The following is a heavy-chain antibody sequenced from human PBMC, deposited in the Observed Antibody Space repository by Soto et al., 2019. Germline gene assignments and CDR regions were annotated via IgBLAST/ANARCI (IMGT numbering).Heavy chain of an antibody. CDR3: ARDGWEHFDY. J-gene: IGHJ4*02. D-gene: IGHD1-26*01. CDR2: IYHSGST. Sequence: SETLSLTCAVSGVSISSSNWWSWVRQPPGKGLEWIGEIYHSGSTNYNPSLESRVTISVDKSENQFSLKVNSVTAADTAVYYCARDGWEHFDYWGQGTLVTAPQ. V-gene: IGHV4-4*02. CDR1: GVSISSSNW.